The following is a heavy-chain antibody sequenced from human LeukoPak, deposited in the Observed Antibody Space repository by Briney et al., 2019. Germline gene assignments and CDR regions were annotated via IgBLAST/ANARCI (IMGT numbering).Heavy chain of an antibody. V-gene: IGHV3-21*04. CDR3: ARERGGSGSYLSLLPAYYYYYYMDV. CDR1: GFTFSSYS. J-gene: IGHJ6*03. CDR2: ISSSSSYI. Sequence: PGGSLRLSCAASGFTFSSYSMNWVRQAPGKGLEWVSSISSSSSYIYYADSVKGRFTISRDNAKNSLYLQMNSLRAENTAVYYCARERGGSGSYLSLLPAYYYYYYMDVWGKGTTVTISS. D-gene: IGHD3-10*01.